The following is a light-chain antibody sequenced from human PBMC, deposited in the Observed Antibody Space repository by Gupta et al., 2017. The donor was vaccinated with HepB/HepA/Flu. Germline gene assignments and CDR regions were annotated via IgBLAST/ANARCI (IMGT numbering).Light chain of an antibody. CDR2: LNS. CDR1: QSLLHINGYTY. CDR3: MQALQTPLT. V-gene: IGKV2-28*01. Sequence: DILMTQSPLSLPVTPGEPASISCRSSQSLLHINGYTYSDSYLHTPGHSPQLLIYLNSNRASGVPDRFSGSGSGTGFTLKIRRVDDEDVGVYYCMQALQTPLTFGQGTKVEIK. J-gene: IGKJ1*01.